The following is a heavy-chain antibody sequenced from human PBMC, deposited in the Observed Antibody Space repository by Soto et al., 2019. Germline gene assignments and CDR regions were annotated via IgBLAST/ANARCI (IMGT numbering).Heavy chain of an antibody. V-gene: IGHV4-34*01. Sequence: QVQLQQWGAGLLKPSETLSLTCAVYGGSFSGYYWSCIRQPPGKGLEWIGEINHSGSTNYNPSLKSRVTISVDTSKNQFSLKLSSVTAADTAVYYCARRWTRTSCADYWGQGTLVTVSS. CDR1: GGSFSGYY. CDR2: INHSGST. CDR3: ARRWTRTSCADY. D-gene: IGHD2-15*01. J-gene: IGHJ4*02.